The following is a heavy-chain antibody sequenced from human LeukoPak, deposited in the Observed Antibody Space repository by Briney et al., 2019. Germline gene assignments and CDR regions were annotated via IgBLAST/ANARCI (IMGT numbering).Heavy chain of an antibody. CDR1: GFTFSSYG. CDR3: ARGDYYNSSVYYFPDAFDI. CDR2: IWYDGSNK. V-gene: IGHV3-33*01. J-gene: IGHJ3*02. Sequence: GRSLRLSCAASGFTFSSYGMHWVRQAPGKGLEWVAVIWYDGSNKYYVDSVQGRFTISRDNSKNTLYLQMSSLRAEDTAVYYCARGDYYNSSVYYFPDAFDIWGKGTMVTVSS. D-gene: IGHD3-22*01.